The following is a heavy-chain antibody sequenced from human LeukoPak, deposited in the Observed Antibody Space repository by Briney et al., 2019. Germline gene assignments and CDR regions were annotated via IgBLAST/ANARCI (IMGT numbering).Heavy chain of an antibody. D-gene: IGHD2-2*01. CDR2: ISAYNGNT. CDR3: ARVVPAATKNFDY. V-gene: IGHV1-18*01. J-gene: IGHJ4*02. CDR1: GYTFTSYG. Sequence: GASVKVSCKASGYTFTSYGISWVRQAPGQGLEGMGWISAYNGNTNYAQKLQGRVTMTTDTSTSTAYMELRSLRSDGTAVYYCARVVPAATKNFDYWDQGTLVTVSS.